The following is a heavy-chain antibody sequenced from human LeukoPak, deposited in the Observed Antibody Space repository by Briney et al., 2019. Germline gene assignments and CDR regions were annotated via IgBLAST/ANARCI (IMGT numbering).Heavy chain of an antibody. Sequence: SETLSLTCTVSGYSISSGYYWGWLRQPPGKGLEWIGSIYHSGSTYYNPSLKSRVTISVDTSKNQFSLKLSSVTAADTAVYYCARDPSYGYYFWFDPWGQGTLVTVSS. CDR3: ARDPSYGYYFWFDP. V-gene: IGHV4-38-2*02. CDR1: GYSISSGYY. CDR2: IYHSGST. J-gene: IGHJ5*02. D-gene: IGHD4-17*01.